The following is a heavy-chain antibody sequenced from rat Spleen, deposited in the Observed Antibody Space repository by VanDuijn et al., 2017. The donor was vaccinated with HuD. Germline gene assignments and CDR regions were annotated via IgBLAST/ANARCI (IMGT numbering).Heavy chain of an antibody. V-gene: IGHV5-31*01. CDR3: TRGDYGGNWFAY. J-gene: IGHJ3*01. CDR2: ISNTGGSI. CDR1: GFTFNNFW. D-gene: IGHD1-11*01. Sequence: EVQLVESGGGLVQPGGSLKLSCVASGFTFNNFWMSWIRQAPGKGLEWVASISNTGGSIYYPDSVKGRFTISRDNAKSTLYLQMNSLRSEDTATYYCTRGDYGGNWFAYWGQGTLVTVSS.